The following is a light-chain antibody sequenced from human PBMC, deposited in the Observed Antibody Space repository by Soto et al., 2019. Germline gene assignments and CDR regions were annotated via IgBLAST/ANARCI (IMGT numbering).Light chain of an antibody. CDR3: SSYTTTSNYV. CDR2: QVN. Sequence: QSALTQPASVSGSPGQSITISCTGSISDVGSYDPVSWYQQHPGKAPKLMIYQVNRRPSGVSNRFFGSKSGNTASLAISGLQADDEADYYCSSYTTTSNYVFGTGTKLTVL. CDR1: ISDVGSYDP. J-gene: IGLJ1*01. V-gene: IGLV2-14*02.